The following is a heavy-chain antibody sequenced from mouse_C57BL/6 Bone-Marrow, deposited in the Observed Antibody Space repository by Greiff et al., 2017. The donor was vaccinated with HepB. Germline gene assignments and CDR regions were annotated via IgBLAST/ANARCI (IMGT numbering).Heavy chain of an antibody. V-gene: IGHV1-64*01. Sequence: VQLQQPGAELVKPGASVKLSCKASGYTFTSYWLHWVKQRPGQGLEWIGMIHPNSGSTNYNEKFKSKATLPVNKTSSTAYMQLSSLTSEVSAVYYCARLQYYGSIYYAMDYWGQGTSVTVSS. CDR3: ARLQYYGSIYYAMDY. J-gene: IGHJ4*01. CDR1: GYTFTSYW. CDR2: IHPNSGST. D-gene: IGHD1-1*01.